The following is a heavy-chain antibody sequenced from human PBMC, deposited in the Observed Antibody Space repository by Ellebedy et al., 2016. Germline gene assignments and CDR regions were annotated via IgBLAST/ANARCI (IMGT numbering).Heavy chain of an antibody. CDR2: IYYSGNT. CDR1: GYSISSSNW. CDR3: ARSSGGEAFDI. Sequence: SETLSLTCTVSGYSISSSNWWGWIRPPPGKGLEWIGYIYYSGNTYYNPSLKSRVTMSVDTSKNQFSLKLSSLTAVDTAVYYCARSSGGEAFDIWGQGTMVTVSS. D-gene: IGHD3-22*01. V-gene: IGHV4-28*01. J-gene: IGHJ3*02.